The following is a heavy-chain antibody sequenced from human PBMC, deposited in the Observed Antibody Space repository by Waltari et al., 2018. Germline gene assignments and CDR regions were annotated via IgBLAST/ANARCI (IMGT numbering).Heavy chain of an antibody. CDR2: VHGSGKT. CDR1: GDSMSSPYW. V-gene: IGHV4-4*02. CDR3: ARDRGRGLYLDS. Sequence: QLQLQESGPGLVKPSGTLSLTCAVSGDSMSSPYWWSWVRQPPGMALEWMGQVHGSGKTNYNPSFASRVTISLDTYNKQFSLKVTSATAADTAVYYCARDRGRGLYLDSWGPGTLVTVSP. J-gene: IGHJ4*02. D-gene: IGHD2-15*01.